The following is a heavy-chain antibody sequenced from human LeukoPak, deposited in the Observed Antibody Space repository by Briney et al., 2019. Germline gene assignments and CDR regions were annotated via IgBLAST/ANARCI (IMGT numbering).Heavy chain of an antibody. CDR3: AKVHYYDSSGYYWEDY. CDR2: ISGSGGST. D-gene: IGHD3-22*01. J-gene: IGHJ4*02. Sequence: PGGSLRLSCAASGFTFSSYAMSWVRQAPGKGLDWVSAISGSGGSTYYADSVKGRFTISRDDSKNTLYLQMNSLRAEDTAVYYCAKVHYYDSSGYYWEDYWGQGTLVTVSS. V-gene: IGHV3-23*01. CDR1: GFTFSSYA.